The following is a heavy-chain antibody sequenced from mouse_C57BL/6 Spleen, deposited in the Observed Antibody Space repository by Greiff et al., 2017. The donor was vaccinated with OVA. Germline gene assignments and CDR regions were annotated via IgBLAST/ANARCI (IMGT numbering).Heavy chain of an antibody. V-gene: IGHV1-59*01. J-gene: IGHJ2*01. CDR1: GYTFTSYW. CDR2: IDPSDSYT. Sequence: QVQLQQPGAELVRPGTSVKLSCKASGYTFTSYWMHWVKQRPGQGLEWIGVIDPSDSYTNYNQKFKGKATLTVDTSSSTAYMQISSLTSEDSAVYYCARYYYGRGDFDYWGHGTTLTVSS. CDR3: ARYYYGRGDFDY. D-gene: IGHD1-1*01.